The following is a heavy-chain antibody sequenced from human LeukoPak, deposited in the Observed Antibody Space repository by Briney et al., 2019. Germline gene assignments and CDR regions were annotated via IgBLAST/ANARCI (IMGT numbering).Heavy chain of an antibody. CDR2: ITGSGEST. Sequence: PGGSLRLSCVGSGFIFSTYAMNWVRQAPGKGLEWVSVITGSGESTYYADSVKGRFNIYRDNSKNTLYLQLNSLRAEDTAIYFCAKDTDTTTWHQGGGLILGYWGQGILVTVSS. CDR3: AKDTDTTTWHQGGGLILGY. V-gene: IGHV3-23*01. CDR1: GFIFSTYA. D-gene: IGHD1-14*01. J-gene: IGHJ4*02.